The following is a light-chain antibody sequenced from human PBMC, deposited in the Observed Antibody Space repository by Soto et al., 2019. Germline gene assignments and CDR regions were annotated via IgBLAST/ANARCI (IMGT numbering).Light chain of an antibody. CDR2: EAY. CDR1: SSDVGTYNL. V-gene: IGLV2-23*01. J-gene: IGLJ2*01. Sequence: QSVLTQPASVSGSPGQSITISCTGTSSDVGTYNLVSWYQQHPGKAPKLMIYEAYERPSGVSNRFSGSKSGNTASLTISGLQTEDEADYYCCSYAGSSTPVIFGGGTKLTVL. CDR3: CSYAGSSTPVI.